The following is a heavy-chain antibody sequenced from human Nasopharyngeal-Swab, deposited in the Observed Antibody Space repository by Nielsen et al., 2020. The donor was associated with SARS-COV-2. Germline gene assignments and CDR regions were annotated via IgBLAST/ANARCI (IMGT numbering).Heavy chain of an antibody. CDR1: GGTFISYA. Sequence: SVKVSCKASGGTFISYAISWVRQAPGQGLEWMGGIIPIFGTANYAQKFQGRVTITADKSTSTAYMELSSLRSEDTAVYYCARGDVDTAMVTRFDPWGQGTLVTVSS. V-gene: IGHV1-69*06. CDR2: IIPIFGTA. CDR3: ARGDVDTAMVTRFDP. J-gene: IGHJ5*02. D-gene: IGHD5-18*01.